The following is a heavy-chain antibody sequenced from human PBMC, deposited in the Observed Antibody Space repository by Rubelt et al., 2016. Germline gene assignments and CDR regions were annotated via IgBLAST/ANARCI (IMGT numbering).Heavy chain of an antibody. CDR2: MNPNSGNT. Sequence: QVQLVQSGAEVKKPGASVKVSCKASGYTFTSYGISWVRQATGQGLEWMGWMNPNSGNTGYAQKFQGRVTMTRKTAISTAYMELSSLRSEDTAVYYCARDFNSGSYSAYYYYYGMDVWGQGTTVTVSS. CDR1: GYTFTSYG. J-gene: IGHJ6*02. D-gene: IGHD1-26*01. CDR3: ARDFNSGSYSAYYYYYGMDV. V-gene: IGHV1-8*02.